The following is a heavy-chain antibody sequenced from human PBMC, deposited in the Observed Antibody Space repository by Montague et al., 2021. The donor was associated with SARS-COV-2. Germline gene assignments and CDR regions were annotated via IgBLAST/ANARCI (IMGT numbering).Heavy chain of an antibody. CDR3: AKAGFCSGGSC. CDR2: ISGNGGET. CDR1: GFTFSSYA. Sequence: SLRLSCPASGFTFSSYAMFWVRQAPGKGLEWVSSISGNGGETYYADSVKGRLTTSRDNSKDTLYLQMNSLRAEDPATYYCAKAGFCSGGSCWGQGTPVTVS. J-gene: IGHJ4*02. V-gene: IGHV3-23*01. D-gene: IGHD2-15*01.